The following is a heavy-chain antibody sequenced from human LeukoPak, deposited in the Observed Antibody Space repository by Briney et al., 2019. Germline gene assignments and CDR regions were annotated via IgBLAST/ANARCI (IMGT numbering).Heavy chain of an antibody. D-gene: IGHD3-3*01. Sequence: GGSLRLSCAASGVTFSSYAMSWGRQAPGKGLGWVSAMSGSGGSTYYADSVKGRFTISTDNSKNTLYLQMNSLRAEDTAVYYCAKDRGVTIFRVDEVPWFDPWGQGSLVTVSS. J-gene: IGHJ5*02. CDR3: AKDRGVTIFRVDEVPWFDP. CDR2: MSGSGGST. V-gene: IGHV3-23*01. CDR1: GVTFSSYA.